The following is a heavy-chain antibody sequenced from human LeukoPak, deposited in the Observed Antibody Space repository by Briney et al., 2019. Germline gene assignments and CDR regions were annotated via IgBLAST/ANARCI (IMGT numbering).Heavy chain of an antibody. D-gene: IGHD1-26*01. V-gene: IGHV3-53*01. CDR1: GFTVSSYY. CDR2: SISGGTT. CDR3: ARVRRGIVGATTFSYFDY. Sequence: PGGSLRLSCAASGFTVSSYYMSWVRQAPGKGLEWVSTISISGGTTYYADSVKGRSSISRDNAKDSLYLQMNSLRAGDTAVYYCARVRRGIVGATTFSYFDYWGQGTLVTVSS. J-gene: IGHJ4*02.